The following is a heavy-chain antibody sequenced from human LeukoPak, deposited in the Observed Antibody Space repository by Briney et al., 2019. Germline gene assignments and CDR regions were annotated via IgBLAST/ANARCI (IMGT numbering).Heavy chain of an antibody. D-gene: IGHD6-19*01. CDR1: GLTFSSYG. V-gene: IGHV3-30*18. CDR3: AKERAVAGTPFDY. CDR2: ISYDGSNK. J-gene: IGHJ4*02. Sequence: GSLRLSCAASGLTFSSYGMHWVRQAPGKGLEWEAVISYDGSNKYYADSVKGRFTISRDNSKNTLYLQMNSLRAEDTAVYYCAKERAVAGTPFDYWGQGTLVTVSS.